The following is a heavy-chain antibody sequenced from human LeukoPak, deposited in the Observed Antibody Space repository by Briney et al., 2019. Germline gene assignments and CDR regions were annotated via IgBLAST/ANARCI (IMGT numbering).Heavy chain of an antibody. J-gene: IGHJ4*02. D-gene: IGHD1/OR15-1a*01. Sequence: GGSLRLSCAASGFTFSSYSMSWVRQAPGKGLEWVSTSSGNGGSTYYGDSVKGRFTISRDNVKNALHPQMSSLRAEDTAIYYCARDSNWNNGGFDYWGQGTLVTVSA. CDR3: ARDSNWNNGGFDY. CDR1: GFTFSSYS. CDR2: SSGNGGST. V-gene: IGHV3-23*01.